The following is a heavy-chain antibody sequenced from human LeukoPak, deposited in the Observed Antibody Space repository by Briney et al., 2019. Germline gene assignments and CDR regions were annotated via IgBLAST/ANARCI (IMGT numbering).Heavy chain of an antibody. CDR3: ARDGTYSGRYYLGYYMDV. Sequence: PGGSLRLSCAASGFTFSSYWMSWVRQAPGKGLEWVSYISSSGTTIYYADSVKGRFTISRDNAKNSLYLQMNSLRAEDTAVYYCARDGTYSGRYYLGYYMDVWGKGTTVTVSS. V-gene: IGHV3-48*01. CDR1: GFTFSSYW. CDR2: ISSSGTTI. J-gene: IGHJ6*03. D-gene: IGHD1-26*01.